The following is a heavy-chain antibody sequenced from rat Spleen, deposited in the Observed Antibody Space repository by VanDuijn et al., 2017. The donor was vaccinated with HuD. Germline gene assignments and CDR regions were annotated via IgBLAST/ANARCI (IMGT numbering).Heavy chain of an antibody. D-gene: IGHD1-6*01. CDR1: GFVFSDHY. Sequence: EVQLVESDGGLVQPGKSLKLSCAASGFVFSDHYVTWVRQAPTKGLEWVATISYDSISTYYRDSVKGRFTISRDNAKSTLYLQMDSLTSEDTATYYCATGPRILRIDWFAYWGQGTLVTVSS. J-gene: IGHJ3*01. CDR3: ATGPRILRIDWFAY. V-gene: IGHV5-29*01. CDR2: ISYDSIST.